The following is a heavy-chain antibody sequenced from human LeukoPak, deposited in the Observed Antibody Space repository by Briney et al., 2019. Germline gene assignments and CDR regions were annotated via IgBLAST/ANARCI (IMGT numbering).Heavy chain of an antibody. J-gene: IGHJ6*04. CDR2: ISHTGGSP. V-gene: IGHV3-23*01. CDR1: GITFSSYG. CDR3: AELGITMIGGV. Sequence: QTGGSLRLSCAASGITFSSYGMSWVRQVPGKGLEWVSSISHTGGSPYYADSVKGRFTISRDNAKNSLYLQMNSLRAEDTAVYYCAELGITMIGGVWGKGTTVTISS. D-gene: IGHD3-10*02.